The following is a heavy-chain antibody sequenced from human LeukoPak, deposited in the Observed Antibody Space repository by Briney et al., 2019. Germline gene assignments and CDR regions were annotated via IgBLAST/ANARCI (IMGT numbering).Heavy chain of an antibody. V-gene: IGHV3-43*02. CDR2: ISGDGGST. CDR3: ANRNEYLECAFDI. D-gene: IGHD3-3*01. Sequence: GGSLRLSCAASGFTFDDYAMHWVRQAPGKGLEWVSLISGDGGSTYYADSVKGRFTISRDNSKSSLYLQMNSLRTEDTALYYCANRNEYLECAFDIWGQGTMVTVSS. J-gene: IGHJ3*02. CDR1: GFTFDDYA.